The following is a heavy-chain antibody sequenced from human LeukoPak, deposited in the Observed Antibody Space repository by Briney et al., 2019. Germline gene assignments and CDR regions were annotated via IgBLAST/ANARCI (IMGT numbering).Heavy chain of an antibody. Sequence: ASVKVSCKASGGTFSSYAISWVRQAPGQGLEWMGGIIPIFGTANYAQKFQGRVTITADESTSTAYMGLSSLRSEDTAVYYCARADYYYGSGTNYYYYGMDVWGQGTTVTVSS. V-gene: IGHV1-69*13. CDR2: IIPIFGTA. D-gene: IGHD3-10*01. CDR1: GGTFSSYA. CDR3: ARADYYYGSGTNYYYYGMDV. J-gene: IGHJ6*02.